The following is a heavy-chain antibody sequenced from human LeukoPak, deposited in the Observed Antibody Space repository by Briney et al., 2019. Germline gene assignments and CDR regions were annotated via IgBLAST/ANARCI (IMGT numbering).Heavy chain of an antibody. CDR3: AKRYVTTSTRYFDY. CDR1: GFTVSSNY. J-gene: IGHJ4*02. D-gene: IGHD4-11*01. Sequence: GGSLRLSCAASGFTVSSNYMSWVRQAPGKGLEWVSSFSGYTGDTFYANSVKGRFATSRDNSENTLYLQMNSLTAEDTAVYYCAKRYVTTSTRYFDYWGQGTLVTVSS. V-gene: IGHV3-23*01. CDR2: FSGYTGDT.